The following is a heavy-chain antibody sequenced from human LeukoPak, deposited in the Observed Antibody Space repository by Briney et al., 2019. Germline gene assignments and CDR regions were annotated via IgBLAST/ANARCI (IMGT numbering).Heavy chain of an antibody. V-gene: IGHV4-59*12. J-gene: IGHJ4*02. CDR3: VRLPHAMSPFDY. Sequence: PSETLSLTCTVSGGSISSYYWSWIRQPPGKGLEWIGYIYYSGSTNYNYNPSLKSRVTISVDTSKSQFSLKLNSVTAADTAVYYCVRLPHAMSPFDYWGQGMLVTVSS. CDR1: GGSISSYY. CDR2: IYYSGSTNY. D-gene: IGHD2-15*01.